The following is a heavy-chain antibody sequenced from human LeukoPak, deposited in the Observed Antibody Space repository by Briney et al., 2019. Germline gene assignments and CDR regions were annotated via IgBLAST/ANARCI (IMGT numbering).Heavy chain of an antibody. CDR2: ISSSSSYI. Sequence: GGSLRLSCAASGFTFSSDSMNWVRQAPGKGLEWVSSISSSSSYIYYADSVTGRFTISRDNAKNSLYLQMNSLRAEDTAVYYCARGGQSITIFGVVSSPSDYWGQGTLVTVSS. V-gene: IGHV3-21*01. J-gene: IGHJ4*02. CDR1: GFTFSSDS. CDR3: ARGGQSITIFGVVSSPSDY. D-gene: IGHD3-3*01.